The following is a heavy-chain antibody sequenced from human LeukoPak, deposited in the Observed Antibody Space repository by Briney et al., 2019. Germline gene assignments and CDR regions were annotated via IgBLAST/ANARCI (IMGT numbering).Heavy chain of an antibody. Sequence: SETLSLTCTVSGGSISSSYWCWIWHPPRQGLDWIGYIYYSGSTNYSPSLKSRVTISLDTSKNQFSLKFTSVTAADTAVYFCAREVVTMFRGLITVYYYYGVDAWGQGTTVTVSS. CDR3: AREVVTMFRGLITVYYYYGVDA. J-gene: IGHJ6*02. V-gene: IGHV4-59*01. CDR1: GGSISSSY. D-gene: IGHD3-10*01. CDR2: IYYSGST.